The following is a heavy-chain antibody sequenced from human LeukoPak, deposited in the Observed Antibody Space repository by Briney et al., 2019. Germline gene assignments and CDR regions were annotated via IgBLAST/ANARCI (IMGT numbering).Heavy chain of an antibody. D-gene: IGHD6-19*01. Sequence: ETLSLTCIVSGGSLSSYYWSWIRQPPGGGLEWIAYIYYSGSTKYNPSLKSRVTMSVDTSKNQFSLKLSSVTAADTAVYYCARIDRAVAGTIDYWGQGTLVTVSS. CDR2: IYYSGST. CDR1: GGSLSSYY. J-gene: IGHJ4*02. V-gene: IGHV4-59*08. CDR3: ARIDRAVAGTIDY.